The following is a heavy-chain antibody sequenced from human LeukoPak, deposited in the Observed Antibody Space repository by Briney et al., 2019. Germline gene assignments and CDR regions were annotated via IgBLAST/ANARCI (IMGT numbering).Heavy chain of an antibody. J-gene: IGHJ6*03. CDR1: GYTFTSYG. CDR3: ARDTAARPTHYYYYMDV. CDR2: ISAYNGNT. Sequence: ASVKVSCKASGYTFTSYGISWVRQAPGQGLEWMGWISAYNGNTNYAQKLQGRVTMTTDTSTSTAYMELRSLRSDDTAVYYCARDTAARPTHYYYYMDVWGKGTTVTVS. V-gene: IGHV1-18*01. D-gene: IGHD6-6*01.